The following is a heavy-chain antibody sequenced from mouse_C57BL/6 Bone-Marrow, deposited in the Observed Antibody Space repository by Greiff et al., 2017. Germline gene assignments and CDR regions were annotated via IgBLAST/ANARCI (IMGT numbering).Heavy chain of an antibody. Sequence: QVQLQQPGAELVRPGTSVKLSCKASGYTFTSYWMHWVKQRPGHGLEWIGVIDPSDSYTNYNQKFKGKATLTVDTSSSTAYMQLSSLTSEGSAVYDCAGRGWGQGTLVTVSA. V-gene: IGHV1-59*01. CDR1: GYTFTSYW. CDR3: AGRG. J-gene: IGHJ3*02. CDR2: IDPSDSYT.